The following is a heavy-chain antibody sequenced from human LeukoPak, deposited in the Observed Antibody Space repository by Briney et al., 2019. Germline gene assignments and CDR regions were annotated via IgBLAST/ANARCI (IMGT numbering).Heavy chain of an antibody. D-gene: IGHD3-22*01. Sequence: ASVKVSRKASGGTFNSYAISWVRQAPGQRLEWMGWINAGNGNTKYSQKFQGRVTITRDTSASTAYMELSSLRSEDTAVYYCARAGAYSSGYSLFAFDIWGQGTMVTVSS. J-gene: IGHJ3*02. CDR3: ARAGAYSSGYSLFAFDI. CDR1: GGTFNSYA. V-gene: IGHV1-3*01. CDR2: INAGNGNT.